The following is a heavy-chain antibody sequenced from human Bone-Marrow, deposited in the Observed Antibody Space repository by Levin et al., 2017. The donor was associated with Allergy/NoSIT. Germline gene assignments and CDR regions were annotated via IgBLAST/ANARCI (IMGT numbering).Heavy chain of an antibody. V-gene: IGHV1-2*04. Sequence: PGESLKISCKASGYTFTGYYMHWVRQAPGQGLEWMGWINPNSGGTNYAQKFQGWVTMTRDTSISTAYMELSRLRSDDTAVYYCARAAHYSRQAPPAIVTPRRGYGMDVWGQGTTVTVSS. CDR1: GYTFTGYY. D-gene: IGHD4-23*01. J-gene: IGHJ6*02. CDR3: ARAAHYSRQAPPAIVTPRRGYGMDV. CDR2: INPNSGGT.